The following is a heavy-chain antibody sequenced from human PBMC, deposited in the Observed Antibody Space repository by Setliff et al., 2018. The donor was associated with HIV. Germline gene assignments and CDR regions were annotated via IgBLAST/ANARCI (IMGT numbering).Heavy chain of an antibody. D-gene: IGHD3-3*01. V-gene: IGHV1-18*01. CDR2: ISAYNGNT. CDR3: ARVAWYYSFWSGLGDAFDI. Sequence: GASVKVSCKASGYTFTSFGISWVRQAPGQGPEWMGWISAYNGNTNYAQKLQGRVTMTTDTSTSTAYMELRSLRSDDTAVYYCARVAWYYSFWSGLGDAFDIWGQGTMVTVSS. CDR1: GYTFTSFG. J-gene: IGHJ3*02.